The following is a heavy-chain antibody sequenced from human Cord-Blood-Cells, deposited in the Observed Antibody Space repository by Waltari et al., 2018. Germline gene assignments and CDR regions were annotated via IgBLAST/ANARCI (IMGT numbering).Heavy chain of an antibody. CDR1: GGSCSGYY. J-gene: IGHJ4*02. CDR2: SNHSGST. Sequence: QVQLQQWGAGLLKPSETLSLTCAVYGGSCSGYYWSWIGQPPGQGLEWIGESNHSGSTNYNPSLRSRVTISVATSKNQFSLKLSSVTAADTAVYYCARFLSGQLSIDYWGQGTLVTVSS. V-gene: IGHV4-34*01. CDR3: ARFLSGQLSIDY. D-gene: IGHD6-6*01.